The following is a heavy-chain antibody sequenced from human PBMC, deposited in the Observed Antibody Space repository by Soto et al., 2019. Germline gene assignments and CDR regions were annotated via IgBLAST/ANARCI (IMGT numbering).Heavy chain of an antibody. CDR3: ARDRSQGYCTNGVCYVPFGMDV. J-gene: IGHJ6*02. CDR2: IYSGGST. V-gene: IGHV3-53*01. D-gene: IGHD2-8*01. Sequence: VGSLRLSCAASGFTVSSNYMSWVRQAPGKGLEWVSVIYSGGSTYYADSVKGRFTISRDNSKNTLYLQMNSLRAEDTAVYYCARDRSQGYCTNGVCYVPFGMDVWGQGTTVTVSS. CDR1: GFTVSSNY.